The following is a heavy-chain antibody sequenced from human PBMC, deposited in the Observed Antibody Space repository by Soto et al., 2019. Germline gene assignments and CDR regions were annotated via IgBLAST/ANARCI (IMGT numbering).Heavy chain of an antibody. D-gene: IGHD2-8*01. V-gene: IGHV4-61*01. Sequence: SETLSLTCTVSGGSVSSGSYYWSWIRQPPGKGLEWIGYIYYSGSTNYNPSLKSRVTISVDTSKNQFSLKLSSVTAADTAVYYCARGVRCTNGVCYYYYYGMDVWGQGTTVTVSS. CDR3: ARGVRCTNGVCYYYYYGMDV. CDR1: GGSVSSGSYY. J-gene: IGHJ6*02. CDR2: IYYSGST.